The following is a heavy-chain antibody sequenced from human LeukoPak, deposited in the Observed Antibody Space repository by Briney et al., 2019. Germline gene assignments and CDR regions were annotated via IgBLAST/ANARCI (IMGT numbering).Heavy chain of an antibody. CDR2: ISPNSGGT. CDR3: ARRGSVETPMSNWEWWY. J-gene: IGHJ4*02. Sequence: ASVKVSCKASGYTFSGYYIHWVRQAPGQGLEWMGWISPNSGGTNYAQKLQGRVTLTTDTSTSTVYMELRSLRSDDTAVYYCARRGSVETPMSNWEWWYWGQGTLVTVSS. CDR1: GYTFSGYY. V-gene: IGHV1-2*02. D-gene: IGHD5-18*01.